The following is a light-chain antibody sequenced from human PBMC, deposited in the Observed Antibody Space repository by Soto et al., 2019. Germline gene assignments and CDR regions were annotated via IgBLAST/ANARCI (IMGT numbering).Light chain of an antibody. CDR3: QQSYTTLWT. Sequence: DIQMTQSPASLSASVGERVTITCRASQSIGRHINWYQQKPGKAPSLVIYSASSLHSGVPSRFSGSGSGTDFTLTITNLQPDDFATYYCQQSYTTLWTFGHGTTVDLK. CDR1: QSIGRH. V-gene: IGKV1-39*01. CDR2: SAS. J-gene: IGKJ1*01.